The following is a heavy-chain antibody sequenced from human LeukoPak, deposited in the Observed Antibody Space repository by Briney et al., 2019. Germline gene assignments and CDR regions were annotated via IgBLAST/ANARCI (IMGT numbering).Heavy chain of an antibody. CDR2: INPNSGGT. CDR3: ARDPSTRYYTDY. Sequence: ASVKVSCKASGYAFTGYYMHWVRQAPGQGLEWMGWINPNSGGTNYAQKFQGRVTMTRDTSISTAYMELSRLRSDDTAVYYCARDPSTRYYTDYWGQGTLVTVSS. V-gene: IGHV1-2*02. D-gene: IGHD2-2*01. CDR1: GYAFTGYY. J-gene: IGHJ4*02.